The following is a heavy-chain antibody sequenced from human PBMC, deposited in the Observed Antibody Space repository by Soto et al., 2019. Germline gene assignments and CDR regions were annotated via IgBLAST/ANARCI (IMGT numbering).Heavy chain of an antibody. V-gene: IGHV4-30-4*01. D-gene: IGHD6-19*01. CDR3: ARRKYYNSGWYVPEY. CDR2: IHYSGST. CDR1: GGSISSGDYY. Sequence: SETLSLTCTVSGGSISSGDYYCSWIRQSPGKGLEWIGYIHYSGSTYYNLSLKSRATISIDTSKNQCYLQLSSVTAADTAVYYCARRKYYNSGWYVPEYWGQGTLVNVS. J-gene: IGHJ4*02.